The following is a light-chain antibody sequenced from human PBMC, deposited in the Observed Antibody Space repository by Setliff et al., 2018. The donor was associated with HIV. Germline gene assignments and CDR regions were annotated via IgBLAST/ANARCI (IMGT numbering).Light chain of an antibody. CDR2: TNY. J-gene: IGLJ1*01. CDR3: AAWDASLIRYV. Sequence: QSVLIQPPSASGTPGQRVTISCSGTNSNIGSNAVNWYQQLPGTAPKLLIYTNYRRPSGVPDRFSGSKSGTSASLAISGLQSEDEADYYCAAWDASLIRYVFGTGTKV. CDR1: NSNIGSNA. V-gene: IGLV1-44*01.